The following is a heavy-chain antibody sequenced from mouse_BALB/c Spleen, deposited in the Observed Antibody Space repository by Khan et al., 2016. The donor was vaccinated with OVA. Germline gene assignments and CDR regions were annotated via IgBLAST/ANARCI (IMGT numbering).Heavy chain of an antibody. D-gene: IGHD2-2*01. CDR3: TRHGYVAWFTY. CDR2: VDPFSGGT. CDR1: GYSFTTYY. Sequence: EVQLQESGPELMKPGASVKISCKASGYSFTTYYLHWVMQSHGESLEWIGYVDPFSGGTTYNQKFKGKATLTVDKSSSTAYMHLSNLTSEDSVVYYCTRHGYVAWFTYWGQGTLVTVSA. V-gene: IGHV1S135*01. J-gene: IGHJ3*01.